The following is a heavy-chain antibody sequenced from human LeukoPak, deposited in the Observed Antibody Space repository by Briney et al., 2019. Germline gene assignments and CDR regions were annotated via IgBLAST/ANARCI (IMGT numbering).Heavy chain of an antibody. CDR2: ISWNSGSI. Sequence: SLRLSCAASGFTFDDYAMHWVRQAPGKGLEWVSGISWNSGSIGYADSVKGRFTISRGNAKNSLFLQMNSLRAEDPALYYCAKDSGGLYCSGGSCYYYDYWGQGTLVTVSS. CDR3: AKDSGGLYCSGGSCYYYDY. D-gene: IGHD2-15*01. V-gene: IGHV3-9*01. J-gene: IGHJ4*02. CDR1: GFTFDDYA.